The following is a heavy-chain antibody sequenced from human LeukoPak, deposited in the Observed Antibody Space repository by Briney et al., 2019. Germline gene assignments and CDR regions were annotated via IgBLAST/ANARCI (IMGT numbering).Heavy chain of an antibody. D-gene: IGHD4-23*01. CDR1: GYTFTSYG. CDR3: ARDSTATVVTQALDY. Sequence: ASVKVSCKASGYTFTSYGISWVRQAPGQGLEWMGWISAYNGNTNYAQKLQGRVTMTTDTSTSTAYMELRSLRSDGTAVYYCARDSTATVVTQALDYWGQGTLVTVSS. V-gene: IGHV1-18*01. J-gene: IGHJ4*02. CDR2: ISAYNGNT.